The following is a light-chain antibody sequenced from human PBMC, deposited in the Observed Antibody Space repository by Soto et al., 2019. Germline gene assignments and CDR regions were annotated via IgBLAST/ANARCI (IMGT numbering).Light chain of an antibody. CDR3: QTCGTGIQV. CDR2: LNSDGSH. J-gene: IGLJ2*01. V-gene: IGLV4-69*01. Sequence: QLVLTQSPSASASLGASVKLTCTLSSGHSSYAIAWHQQQPEKDPRYLLKLNSDGSHSKGDGIPYRFSGSSSGAERYLTISSLQSEDEADYYCQTCGTGIQVFGGGTKVTVL. CDR1: SGHSSYA.